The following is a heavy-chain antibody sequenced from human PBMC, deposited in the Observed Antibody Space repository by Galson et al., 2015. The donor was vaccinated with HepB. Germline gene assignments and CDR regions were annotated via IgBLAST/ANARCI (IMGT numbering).Heavy chain of an antibody. D-gene: IGHD6-13*01. CDR2: ISPYDGRT. J-gene: IGHJ5*02. V-gene: IGHV1-18*01. Sequence: SVKVSCKASGYTFISHGISWVRQAPGQGLEWMGWISPYDGRTNYAQIFQGRVTMTTDTPTSTAYMELRSLRSDDTAVYYCVRVAADLGSFDPWGQGTLVTVSS. CDR3: VRVAADLGSFDP. CDR1: GYTFISHG.